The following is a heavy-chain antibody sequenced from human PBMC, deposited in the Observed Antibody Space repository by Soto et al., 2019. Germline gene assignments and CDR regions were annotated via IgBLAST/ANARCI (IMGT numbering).Heavy chain of an antibody. D-gene: IGHD3-9*01. CDR2: INSNSGGT. CDR1: GYTFTGYY. CDR3: ARDSSHLYDILTGHPGGWFDP. Sequence: SVKVSCKACGYTFTGYYMHWVRQAPGRGREGMGWINSNSGGTNYAQKFQGRVTITRDTSISTAYMELSRLRSDDTAVYYCARDSSHLYDILTGHPGGWFDPWGQGTLVTVSS. V-gene: IGHV1-2*02. J-gene: IGHJ5*02.